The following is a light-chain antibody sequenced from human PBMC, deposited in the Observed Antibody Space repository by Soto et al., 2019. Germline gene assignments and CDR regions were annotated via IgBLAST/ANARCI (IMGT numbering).Light chain of an antibody. CDR3: QKYSSVIT. Sequence: DIQMTQSPASLSASVGDRVTITCRASQGISNYLAWYQQKPGKVPKLLIYAASTLQSGVPSRFSGSGSGTDFTLTITSLQPVDVATYYCQKYSSVITFGQGTRLEIK. V-gene: IGKV1-27*01. J-gene: IGKJ5*01. CDR1: QGISNY. CDR2: AAS.